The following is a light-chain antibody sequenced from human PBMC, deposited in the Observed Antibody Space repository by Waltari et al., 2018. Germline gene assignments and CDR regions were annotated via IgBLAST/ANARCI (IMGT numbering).Light chain of an antibody. V-gene: IGLV2-23*02. CDR1: TSDIGTYDV. J-gene: IGLJ3*02. CDR3: CSFANDSRV. Sequence: QSALTQPASVSGSPGQSITISCTGTTSDIGTYDVVSWFQQRPGKAPQLLISEVSKRLSQISPRFSGSKSGNTASLTISGLQAEDEADYYCCSFANDSRVFGGGTKVTVL. CDR2: EVS.